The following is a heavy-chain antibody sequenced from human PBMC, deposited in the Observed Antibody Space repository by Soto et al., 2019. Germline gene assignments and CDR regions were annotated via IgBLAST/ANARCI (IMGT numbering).Heavy chain of an antibody. J-gene: IGHJ4*02. Sequence: QVQLVQSGAEVKKPGASVKVSCKASGYTFTSYYMHWVRQAPGQGLEWMGIINPSGGSTSYAQKFQGRVTMTRDTSTSTVYMELRSLRSEDTAVYYCARASPRGVYFDYWGQGTLVTVSS. V-gene: IGHV1-46*01. CDR3: ARASPRGVYFDY. CDR1: GYTFTSYY. CDR2: INPSGGST.